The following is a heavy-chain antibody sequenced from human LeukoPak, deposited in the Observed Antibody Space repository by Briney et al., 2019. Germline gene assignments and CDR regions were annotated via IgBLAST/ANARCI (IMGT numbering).Heavy chain of an antibody. CDR1: GFTFSSYG. V-gene: IGHV3-30*12. D-gene: IGHD6-6*01. Sequence: PGGSLRLSCAASGFTFSSYGMHWVRQAPGKGLEWVAVISYDGSNKYYADSVKGRFTISRDNSKNTLYLQMNSLRAEDTAVYYCAKDIGSSSGFDYWGQGTLVTVSS. J-gene: IGHJ4*02. CDR2: ISYDGSNK. CDR3: AKDIGSSSGFDY.